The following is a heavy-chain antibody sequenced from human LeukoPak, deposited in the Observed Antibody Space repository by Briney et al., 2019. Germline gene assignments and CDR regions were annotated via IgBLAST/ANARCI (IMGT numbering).Heavy chain of an antibody. D-gene: IGHD3-22*01. CDR1: GFTFSSYS. CDR2: ISSSSSYI. Sequence: PGGSLRLSCAASGFTFSSYSMNWVRQAPGKGLKWVSSISSSSSYIYYADSVKGRFTISRDNAKNSLYLQMNSLRAEDTAVYYCARVRAYDSSGYVLAYWGQGTLVTVSS. CDR3: ARVRAYDSSGYVLAY. J-gene: IGHJ4*02. V-gene: IGHV3-21*01.